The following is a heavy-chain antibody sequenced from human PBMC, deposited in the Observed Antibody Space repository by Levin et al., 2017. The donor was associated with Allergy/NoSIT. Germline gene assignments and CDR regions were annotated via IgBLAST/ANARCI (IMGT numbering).Heavy chain of an antibody. CDR1: GYTFTGYY. V-gene: IGHV1-2*02. J-gene: IGHJ4*02. Sequence: GESLKISCQASGYTFTGYYMHWVRQAPGQGLEWMGWINPNSGGTNYAQKFQGRVTMTRDTSISTAYMELSRLRSDDTAVYYCARVHRRTVVVPAAVRNPFDYWGQGTLVTVSS. CDR3: ARVHRRTVVVPAAVRNPFDY. CDR2: INPNSGGT. D-gene: IGHD2-2*01.